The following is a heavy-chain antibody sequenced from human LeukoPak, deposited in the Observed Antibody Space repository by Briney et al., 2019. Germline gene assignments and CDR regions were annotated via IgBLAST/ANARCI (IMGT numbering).Heavy chain of an antibody. J-gene: IGHJ4*02. CDR3: ARRDTADDLDY. CDR2: VNSDGTST. D-gene: IGHD3-3*01. CDR1: GFTFSRYW. V-gene: IGHV3-74*01. Sequence: GGSLRLSCAASGFTFSRYWMYCVRQTPEKGLVWVSYVNSDGTSTSYADSVKGRFTISRDNAKSTVYLQMNSLRAEDTAVYCCARRDTADDLDYWGQGTLVTVSS.